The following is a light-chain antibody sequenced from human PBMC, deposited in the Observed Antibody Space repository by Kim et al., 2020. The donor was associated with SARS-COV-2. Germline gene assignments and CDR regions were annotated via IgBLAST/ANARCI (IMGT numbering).Light chain of an antibody. Sequence: QSVLTQPPSVSAAPGQKATISCSGSRSNIGNNPVSWYQQFPGTAPKLITYDNDKRPSGIPDRFSSSKSGTSATLGITGLRTGDEADYYCATWDSSLSVGVFGGGTKVTVL. V-gene: IGLV1-51*01. CDR2: DND. CDR1: RSNIGNNP. CDR3: ATWDSSLSVGV. J-gene: IGLJ3*02.